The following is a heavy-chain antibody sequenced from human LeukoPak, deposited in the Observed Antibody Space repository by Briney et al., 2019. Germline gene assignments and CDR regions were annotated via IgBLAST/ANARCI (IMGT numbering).Heavy chain of an antibody. V-gene: IGHV3-21*04. Sequence: PGGSLRLSCAASGFTFSSYSMNWVRQAPGKGLEWVSSISSSSSYIYYADSVKGRFTISRDNSKNTLYLQMNSLRAEDTAVYYCARDRIDTKYYYYGMDVWGQGTTVTVSS. D-gene: IGHD1-26*01. J-gene: IGHJ6*02. CDR3: ARDRIDTKYYYYGMDV. CDR1: GFTFSSYS. CDR2: ISSSSSYI.